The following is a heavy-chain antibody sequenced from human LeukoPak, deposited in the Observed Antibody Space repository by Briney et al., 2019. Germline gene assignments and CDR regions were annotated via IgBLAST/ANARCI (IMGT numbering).Heavy chain of an antibody. J-gene: IGHJ4*02. V-gene: IGHV3-30*18. CDR1: GFTFSSYG. Sequence: PGRSLRLSCAASGFTFSSYGMHWVRQAPGKGLEWVAVISYDGSNKYYADSVKGRFTISRDNSKNTLYLQMNSLRAEDTAVYYCAKARAATTPFDYWGQGTLVTVSS. D-gene: IGHD5-12*01. CDR3: AKARAATTPFDY. CDR2: ISYDGSNK.